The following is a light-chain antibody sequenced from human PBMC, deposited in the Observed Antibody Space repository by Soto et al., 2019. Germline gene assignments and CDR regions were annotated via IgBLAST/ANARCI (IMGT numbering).Light chain of an antibody. Sequence: QSALTQPASVSGSPGQSITISFVGTSGDIGDYNYVSWYQQHPGKVPKVIIYDVSNRPSGVSYPFSGTKSGNTASLTVSGLQAEDEADYYCCSYTRSGTLIFGTGTKLTVL. CDR2: DVS. V-gene: IGLV2-14*01. CDR3: CSYTRSGTLI. CDR1: SGDIGDYNY. J-gene: IGLJ1*01.